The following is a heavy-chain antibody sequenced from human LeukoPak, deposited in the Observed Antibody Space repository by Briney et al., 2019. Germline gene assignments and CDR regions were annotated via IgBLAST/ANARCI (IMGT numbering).Heavy chain of an antibody. CDR2: IRYDGSNK. Sequence: QPGGSLRLSCAASGFTFSSYGMHWVRQAPGKGLEWVAFIRYDGSNKYYADSVKGRFTISRDNSKNTLYLQMNSLRAEDTAVYYCAKDGHYGSGSYLAAPPAYYYYMDVWGKGTTVTISS. CDR3: AKDGHYGSGSYLAAPPAYYYYMDV. CDR1: GFTFSSYG. J-gene: IGHJ6*03. V-gene: IGHV3-30*02. D-gene: IGHD3-10*01.